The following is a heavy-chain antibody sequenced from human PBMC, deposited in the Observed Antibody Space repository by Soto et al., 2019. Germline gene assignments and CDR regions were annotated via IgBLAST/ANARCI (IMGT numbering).Heavy chain of an antibody. D-gene: IGHD3-22*01. J-gene: IGHJ3*01. Sequence: QVQLVQSGAEVKKPGASVKVSCKASSYTFTSFGIIWVRQAPGQGLEWMGWISAYNGNTNYAQRVQGRVTMSTDTSTSTAYMELRSLRSDDTAVYYCARGGHDSSAAALDFWGQGTMVTVSS. CDR2: ISAYNGNT. V-gene: IGHV1-18*01. CDR1: SYTFTSFG. CDR3: ARGGHDSSAAALDF.